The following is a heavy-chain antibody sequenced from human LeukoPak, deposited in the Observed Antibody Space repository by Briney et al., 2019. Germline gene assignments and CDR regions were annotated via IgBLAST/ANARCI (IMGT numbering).Heavy chain of an antibody. Sequence: GRSLRLSCAASGFTFSSYAMHWVRQAPGQGLEWVAVISYDGSNKYYADSVKGRFTISRDNSKNTLYLQMNSLRAEDTAVYYCARDGRGDYYDSSGRLDYWGQGTLVTVSS. CDR3: ARDGRGDYYDSSGRLDY. CDR2: ISYDGSNK. V-gene: IGHV3-30-3*01. D-gene: IGHD3-22*01. J-gene: IGHJ4*02. CDR1: GFTFSSYA.